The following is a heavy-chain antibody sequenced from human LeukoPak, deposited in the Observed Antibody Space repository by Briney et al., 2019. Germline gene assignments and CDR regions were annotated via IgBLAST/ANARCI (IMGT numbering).Heavy chain of an antibody. CDR2: ISSSSSTI. Sequence: PGGSLRLSCAASGFTFSAFGMHWVRQAPGKGLEWVSYISSSSSTIYYADSVKGRFTISRDNAKNSLYLQMNSLRAEDTAVYYCARDMWFGEPPSRPWGQGTLVTVSS. CDR3: ARDMWFGEPPSRP. V-gene: IGHV3-48*01. D-gene: IGHD3-10*01. J-gene: IGHJ5*02. CDR1: GFTFSAFG.